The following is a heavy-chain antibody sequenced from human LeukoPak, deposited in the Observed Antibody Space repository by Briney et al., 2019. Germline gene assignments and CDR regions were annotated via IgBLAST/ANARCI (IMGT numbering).Heavy chain of an antibody. D-gene: IGHD3-10*01. Sequence: GGSLRLSCAASGFTFSSYGMHWVRQAPGKGPEWVAFIRYDGSNKYYADSVKGRFTISRDNSKNTLYLQMNSLRAEDTAVYYCAKDLSSYYYGSGSYYPGYYYGMDVWGQGTTVTVSS. CDR2: IRYDGSNK. CDR1: GFTFSSYG. V-gene: IGHV3-30*02. J-gene: IGHJ6*02. CDR3: AKDLSSYYYGSGSYYPGYYYGMDV.